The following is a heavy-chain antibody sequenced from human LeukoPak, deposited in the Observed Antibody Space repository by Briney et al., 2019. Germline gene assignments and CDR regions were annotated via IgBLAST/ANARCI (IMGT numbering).Heavy chain of an antibody. CDR2: ISYDGSNK. V-gene: IGHV3-30*03. CDR3: ARDAADIVATIVYYFDY. D-gene: IGHD5-12*01. Sequence: GGSLRLSCAASGISFSRYGMNWVRQAPGKGLEWVAVISYDGSNKYYADSVKGRFTITRDNSKNTLYLQMNSLRAEDTAVYYCARDAADIVATIVYYFDYWGQGTLVTVSS. CDR1: GISFSRYG. J-gene: IGHJ4*02.